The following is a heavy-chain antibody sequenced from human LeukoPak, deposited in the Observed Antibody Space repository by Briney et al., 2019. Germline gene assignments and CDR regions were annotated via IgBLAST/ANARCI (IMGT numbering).Heavy chain of an antibody. CDR3: AREKDGMDV. J-gene: IGHJ6*02. CDR1: GFTFSNYG. V-gene: IGHV3-33*01. CDR2: IWYDGSNK. Sequence: GGSLRLSCAASGFTFSNYGIHWVRQAPGKGLEWAALIWYDGSNKYYAGSVKGRFTISRDNSKNTVYLQMNSLRAEDTAVYYCAREKDGMDVWGHGTTVIVSS.